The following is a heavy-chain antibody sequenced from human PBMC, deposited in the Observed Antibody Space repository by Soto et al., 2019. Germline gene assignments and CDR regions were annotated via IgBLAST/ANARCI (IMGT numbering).Heavy chain of an antibody. CDR2: MNPNSGNT. Sequence: ASVKVSCKASGYTFTSYDINWVRQATGQGLEWMGWMNPNSGNTGYAQKFQGRVTMTRNTSISTAYMELSSLRSEDTAVYYCAGYTSIAVAGTSDAFDIWGQGTMVTVS. CDR1: GYTFTSYD. J-gene: IGHJ3*02. CDR3: AGYTSIAVAGTSDAFDI. D-gene: IGHD6-19*01. V-gene: IGHV1-8*01.